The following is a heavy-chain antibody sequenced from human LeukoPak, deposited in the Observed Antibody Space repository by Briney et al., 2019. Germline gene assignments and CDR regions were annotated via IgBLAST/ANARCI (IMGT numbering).Heavy chain of an antibody. J-gene: IGHJ4*02. V-gene: IGHV4-4*07. CDR1: GGSISSYY. D-gene: IGHD3-22*01. CDR2: IYTSGST. Sequence: SEALSLTCTGSGGSISSYYWSWIRQPAGKGLEWIGRIYTSGSTNYNPSLKSRVTMSVDTSKNQFSLKLSSVTAADTAVYYCARGPNYYDSSGNDYWGQGTLVTVSS. CDR3: ARGPNYYDSSGNDY.